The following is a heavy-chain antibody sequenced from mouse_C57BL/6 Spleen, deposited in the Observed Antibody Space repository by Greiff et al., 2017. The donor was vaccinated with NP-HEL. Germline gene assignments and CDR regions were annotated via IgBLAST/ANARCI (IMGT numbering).Heavy chain of an antibody. CDR1: GYTFTGYW. CDR3: ARTFPDYYGSSYGYFDV. CDR2: ILPGSGST. Sequence: VQLQQSGAELMKPGASVKLSCKATGYTFTGYWIEWVKQRPGHGLEWIGEILPGSGSTNYIEKFKGKATFTADTSSNTAYMQLSSLTTEDAAIYYCARTFPDYYGSSYGYFDVWGTGTTVTVSS. J-gene: IGHJ1*03. V-gene: IGHV1-9*01. D-gene: IGHD1-1*01.